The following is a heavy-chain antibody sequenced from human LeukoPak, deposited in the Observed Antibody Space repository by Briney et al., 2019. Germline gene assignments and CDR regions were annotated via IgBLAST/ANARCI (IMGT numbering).Heavy chain of an antibody. Sequence: GGSLGLSCAVSGFSVSGYWMTWVRQAPGKGLEWVANIKQDGSEKNYVDSVRGRFTISRDNAENSLFLQMNSLRVEDTAVYYCAREWQGGIAAAGTRIEGDYWGQGTLVAVSS. V-gene: IGHV3-7*01. CDR1: GFSVSGYW. J-gene: IGHJ4*02. D-gene: IGHD6-13*01. CDR3: AREWQGGIAAAGTRIEGDY. CDR2: IKQDGSEK.